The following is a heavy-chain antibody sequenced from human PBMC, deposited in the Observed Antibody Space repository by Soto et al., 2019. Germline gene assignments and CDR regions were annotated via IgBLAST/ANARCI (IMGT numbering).Heavy chain of an antibody. CDR2: IRAKPAGGTA. J-gene: IGHJ4*02. V-gene: IGHV3-49*04. CDR1: GFDFGDYA. CDR3: SRIGPGVATRWFFDY. D-gene: IGHD5-12*01. Sequence: GGSLRLSCATSGFDFGDYALTWVRQAPGRGLEWVAFIRAKPAGGTAEYAASVKGRFTLSRDGSESIAYLQMNSLKMEDTGMYYCSRIGPGVATRWFFDYWGQGTPVTVSS.